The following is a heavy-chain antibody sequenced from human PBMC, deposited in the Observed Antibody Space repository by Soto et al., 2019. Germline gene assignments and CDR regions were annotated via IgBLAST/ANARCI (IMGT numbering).Heavy chain of an antibody. D-gene: IGHD1-26*01. J-gene: IGHJ4*02. V-gene: IGHV4-61*01. CDR1: GGSXXSGXYY. Sequence: QVQXQESGPGLVXPSETLSLTCTXXGGSXXSGXYYXXXXXXXPGKGLEWIGYIYYSGSTNYNPSLKSRVTISVDTSKNQFSLKLSSVTAADTAVYYCARGLQWELLGWGQGTLVTVSS. CDR2: IYYSGST. CDR3: ARGLQWELLG.